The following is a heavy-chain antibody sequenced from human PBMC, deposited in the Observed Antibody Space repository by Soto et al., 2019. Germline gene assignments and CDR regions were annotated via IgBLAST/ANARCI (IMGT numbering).Heavy chain of an antibody. Sequence: QVQLQESGPGLVKPSQTLSLTCTVSGGSISSGGYYWSWIRQHPGKGLEWIGYIYYSGSTYYNPSLQSRVTISVDTSKNQFSLKLSSVTAADTAVYYCARGKQRGYDYKAKHYYFDYWGQGTLVTVSS. V-gene: IGHV4-31*03. CDR3: ARGKQRGYDYKAKHYYFDY. J-gene: IGHJ4*02. CDR1: GGSISSGGYY. CDR2: IYYSGST. D-gene: IGHD5-12*01.